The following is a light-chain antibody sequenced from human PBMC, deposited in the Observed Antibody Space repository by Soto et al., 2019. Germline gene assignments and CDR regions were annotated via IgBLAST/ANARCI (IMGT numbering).Light chain of an antibody. Sequence: EIVLTQSPATLSLSPGERATLSCRASQSVSSYLAWYQQKPGQAPRLLIYDASNRATGIPARFSGSGSGTDFTLTLSILEPEDFAVYYCQQRSNWPPRYTFGQGTKLEIK. J-gene: IGKJ2*01. CDR3: QQRSNWPPRYT. CDR1: QSVSSY. CDR2: DAS. V-gene: IGKV3-11*01.